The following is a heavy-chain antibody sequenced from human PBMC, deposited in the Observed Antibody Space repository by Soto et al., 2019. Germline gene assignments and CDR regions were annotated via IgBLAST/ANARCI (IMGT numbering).Heavy chain of an antibody. D-gene: IGHD3-3*01. CDR1: GFTFSSYS. CDR2: ISSSSSTI. CDR3: ARDTQDEFWSGSYRDY. Sequence: GGSLRLSCAASGFTFSSYSMNWVRQAPGKGLEWVSYISSSSSTIYYADSVKGRFTISRDNAKNSLYLQMNSLRDEDTAVYYCARDTQDEFWSGSYRDYWGQGTLVTVSS. V-gene: IGHV3-48*02. J-gene: IGHJ4*02.